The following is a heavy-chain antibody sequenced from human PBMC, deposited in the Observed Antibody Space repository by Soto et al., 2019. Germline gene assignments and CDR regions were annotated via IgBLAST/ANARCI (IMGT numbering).Heavy chain of an antibody. Sequence: EVQLVESGGGLVQPGGSLRLSCAASGFTVSTKYMSWVRQAPGKGLEWVSVIYSGGSTFYADSVRGRFTISSDNSKNTVNLQRNSLRAEDTAVYYCARDPWAADYWGQGTLVTVSS. CDR1: GFTVSTKY. V-gene: IGHV3-66*01. CDR2: IYSGGST. CDR3: ARDPWAADY. D-gene: IGHD3-16*01. J-gene: IGHJ4*02.